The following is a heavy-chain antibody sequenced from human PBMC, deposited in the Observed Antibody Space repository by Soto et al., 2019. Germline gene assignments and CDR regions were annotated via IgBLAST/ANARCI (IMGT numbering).Heavy chain of an antibody. J-gene: IGHJ6*02. D-gene: IGHD3-22*01. Sequence: ASVKVSCKASGYTVTGYYMHCVRQAPVQGLEWMGWINPNSGGTNYAQKFQGRVTMTRDTSISTAYMELSRLRSDDTAVYYCARNMRSTMIYYYGMDVWGQGTTVTVSS. V-gene: IGHV1-2*02. CDR3: ARNMRSTMIYYYGMDV. CDR2: INPNSGGT. CDR1: GYTVTGYY.